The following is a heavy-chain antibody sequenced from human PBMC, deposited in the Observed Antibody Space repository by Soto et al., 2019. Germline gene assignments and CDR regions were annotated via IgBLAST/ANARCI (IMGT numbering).Heavy chain of an antibody. V-gene: IGHV4-39*01. Sequence: SETLSLTCTVSGGSISSSSYYWGWIRQPPGKGLEWIGSIYYSGSTYYNPSLKSRVTISVDTSKNQFSLKLSSVTAADTAVYYCARPWGYCSRTSCYEYNWFDPWGQGTLVTVSS. D-gene: IGHD2-2*01. J-gene: IGHJ5*02. CDR1: GGSISSSSYY. CDR2: IYYSGST. CDR3: ARPWGYCSRTSCYEYNWFDP.